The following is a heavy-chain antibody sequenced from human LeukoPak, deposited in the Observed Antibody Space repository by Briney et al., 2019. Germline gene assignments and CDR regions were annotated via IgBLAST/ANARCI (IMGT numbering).Heavy chain of an antibody. Sequence: ASVKVSCKASGYTFTSYYMHWVRQAPGQGLEWMGIISPSGGSTSYAQKFQGRVTMTRDTSTSTVYMELSSLRSEDTAVYYCARDGVPYYDSSGYHFDYWGQGTLVTVSS. V-gene: IGHV1-46*01. CDR1: GYTFTSYY. CDR2: ISPSGGST. J-gene: IGHJ4*02. D-gene: IGHD3-22*01. CDR3: ARDGVPYYDSSGYHFDY.